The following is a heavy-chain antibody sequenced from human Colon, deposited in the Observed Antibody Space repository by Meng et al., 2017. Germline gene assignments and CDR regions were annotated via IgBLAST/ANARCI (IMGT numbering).Heavy chain of an antibody. D-gene: IGHD3-16*02. Sequence: GSLRLSCTVSGGSISSYYWSWIRQPPGKGLEWIGYIYYSGSTNYNPSLKSRVTISVDTSKNQFSLKLSSVTAADTAVYYCARGPYYDYVWGSYRDDAFDIWAQGPMAPSPQ. J-gene: IGHJ3*02. CDR1: GGSISSYY. CDR3: ARGPYYDYVWGSYRDDAFDI. V-gene: IGHV4-59*01. CDR2: IYYSGST.